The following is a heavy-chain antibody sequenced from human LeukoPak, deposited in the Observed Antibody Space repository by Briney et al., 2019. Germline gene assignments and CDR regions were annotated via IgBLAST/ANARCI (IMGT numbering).Heavy chain of an antibody. CDR3: ARDFLDNYDRSDYVT. Sequence: GASVKVSCKASGGTFSSYAISWVRQAPGQGLEWMGGIIPIFGTANYAQKFQGRVTITADKSTSTAYMELSSLRSDDTAVYFCARDFLDNYDRSDYVTWGQGTLVTVSS. CDR1: GGTFSSYA. CDR2: IIPIFGTA. V-gene: IGHV1-69*06. D-gene: IGHD3-22*01. J-gene: IGHJ5*02.